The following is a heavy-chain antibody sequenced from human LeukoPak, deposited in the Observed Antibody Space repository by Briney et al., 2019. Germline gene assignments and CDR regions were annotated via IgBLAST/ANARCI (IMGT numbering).Heavy chain of an antibody. Sequence: GGSLRLSCAASGFTFSSDWMSWVRQAPGKGLEWVANIKQDGSEKYYVDSVKGRFIISRDNANNSLYLQMNSLRVEDTAVYYCARAACSSTSCYWVYWGQGTLVIVSS. CDR2: IKQDGSEK. D-gene: IGHD2-2*01. CDR1: GFTFSSDW. J-gene: IGHJ4*02. V-gene: IGHV3-7*01. CDR3: ARAACSSTSCYWVY.